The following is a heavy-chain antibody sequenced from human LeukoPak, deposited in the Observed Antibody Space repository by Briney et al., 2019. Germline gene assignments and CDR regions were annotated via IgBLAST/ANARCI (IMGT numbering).Heavy chain of an antibody. Sequence: GGSLRLSCAASGFTFSSYSMNWVRQAPGKGLEWVSSISSSSSYIYYADSVKGRFTISRDNAKNSLYLQMNSLRADDTAVYYCARDRGCYGSGSSEYYFDYRGQGTLVTVSS. CDR3: ARDRGCYGSGSSEYYFDY. J-gene: IGHJ4*02. V-gene: IGHV3-21*01. CDR2: ISSSSSYI. CDR1: GFTFSSYS. D-gene: IGHD3-10*01.